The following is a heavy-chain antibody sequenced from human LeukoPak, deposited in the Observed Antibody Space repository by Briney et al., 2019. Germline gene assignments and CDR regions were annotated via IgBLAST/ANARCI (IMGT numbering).Heavy chain of an antibody. D-gene: IGHD1-26*01. CDR2: ISGSGGST. V-gene: IGHV3-23*01. J-gene: IGHJ3*02. Sequence: GGSLRLSCAASGFTFSSYAMSWVRQAPGKGLEWVSAISGSGGSTYYADSAKGRFTISRDNSKNTLYLQMKSLRAEDTAVYYCARTIGSWRTDDAFDIWGQGTMVTVSS. CDR3: ARTIGSWRTDDAFDI. CDR1: GFTFSSYA.